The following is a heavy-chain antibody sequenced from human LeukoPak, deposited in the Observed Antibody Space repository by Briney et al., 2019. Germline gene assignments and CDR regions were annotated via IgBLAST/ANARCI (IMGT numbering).Heavy chain of an antibody. CDR2: MNPNSGNT. CDR1: GYTFTSYD. V-gene: IGHV1-8*01. J-gene: IGHJ4*02. Sequence: ASVKVSCKASGYTFTSYDINWVRQATGQGLEWMGWMNPNSGNTGYAQKFQGRVTMTRNTSISTAYMELSSLRSEDTAVYYCARGLHGYNVFDYWGQGTLVTVSS. D-gene: IGHD5-24*01. CDR3: ARGLHGYNVFDY.